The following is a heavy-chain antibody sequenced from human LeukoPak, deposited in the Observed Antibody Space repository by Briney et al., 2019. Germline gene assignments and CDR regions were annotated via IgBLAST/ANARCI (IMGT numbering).Heavy chain of an antibody. D-gene: IGHD6-6*01. Sequence: ASVKVSCKASGYTFTSYDINWVRQATGQGLEWMGWMNPNSGNTGYAQKFQGRVTMTRNTSISTAYMELRSLRSDDTAVYYCARDLSWYSTSSGDYWGQGTLVTVSS. CDR2: MNPNSGNT. CDR1: GYTFTSYD. J-gene: IGHJ4*02. V-gene: IGHV1-8*01. CDR3: ARDLSWYSTSSGDY.